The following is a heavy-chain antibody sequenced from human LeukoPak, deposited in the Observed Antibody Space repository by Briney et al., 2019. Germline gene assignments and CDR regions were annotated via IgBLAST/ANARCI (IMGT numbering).Heavy chain of an antibody. CDR2: LTASGAGT. D-gene: IGHD2-15*01. CDR1: GFIFSTYV. CDR3: ARGKRNSGGAYYYYYMDV. V-gene: IGHV3-23*01. Sequence: GGSLRLSCAASGFIFSTYVMSWARQAPGKGLEWVSSLTASGAGTYYADSVKGRFTISRDNSKNTVFLQLNSLRAEDTAVYYCARGKRNSGGAYYYYYMDVWGKGTTVTVSS. J-gene: IGHJ6*03.